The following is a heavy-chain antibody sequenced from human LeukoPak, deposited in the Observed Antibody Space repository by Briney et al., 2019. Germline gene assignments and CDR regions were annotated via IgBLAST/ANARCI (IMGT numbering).Heavy chain of an antibody. CDR1: GFTFSSYA. CDR3: AKDASERGCSSTSCRKFLGVTFDY. V-gene: IGHV3-23*01. J-gene: IGHJ4*02. CDR2: ISGSGGST. Sequence: PGGSLRLSCAASGFTFSSYAMSWVRQAPGKGLEWVSAISGSGGSTYYADSVKGRFTISRDNSKNTLYLQMNSLRAEDTAVYYCAKDASERGCSSTSCRKFLGVTFDYWGQGTLVTVSS. D-gene: IGHD2-2*01.